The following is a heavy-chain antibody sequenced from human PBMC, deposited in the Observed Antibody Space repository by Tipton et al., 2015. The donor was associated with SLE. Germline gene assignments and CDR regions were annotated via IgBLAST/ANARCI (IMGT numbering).Heavy chain of an antibody. Sequence: TLSLTCAVYGGSFNGYYWSWIRQPPGKGLEWIGEITPSGSTYYNPSLKSRVTISVDTSKNQFSLKLSSVTAADTAVYYCAREDRAAGANWFDPWGQGTLVTVSS. D-gene: IGHD3-10*01. V-gene: IGHV4-34*09. CDR1: GGSFNGYY. CDR2: ITPSGST. J-gene: IGHJ5*02. CDR3: AREDRAAGANWFDP.